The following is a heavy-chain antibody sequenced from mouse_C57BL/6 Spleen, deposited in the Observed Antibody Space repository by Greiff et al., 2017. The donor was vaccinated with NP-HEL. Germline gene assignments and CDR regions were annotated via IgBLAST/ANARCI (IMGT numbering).Heavy chain of an antibody. D-gene: IGHD1-1*01. CDR3: ERKGYYGSYAMDY. J-gene: IGHJ4*01. CDR1: GFTFSDYG. CDR2: ISLGSSTI. Sequence: EVKLVESGGGLVKPGGSLKLSCAASGFTFSDYGMHWVRQAPEKGLEWVAYISLGSSTIYHADTVKGRFTISRDNATNTLVLQMTSLRSEDTAMYYCERKGYYGSYAMDYWGKGTSVTVSS. V-gene: IGHV5-17*01.